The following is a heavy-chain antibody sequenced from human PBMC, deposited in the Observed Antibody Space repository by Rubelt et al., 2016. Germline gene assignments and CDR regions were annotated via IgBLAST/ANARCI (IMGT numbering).Heavy chain of an antibody. D-gene: IGHD2-21*01. CDR2: INEDGGQK. Sequence: EVQLLKSGGGLVQPGGSLRLSCVVSGFTFSDDWISWIRQAPGKGLEWVANINEDGGQKNYVDSVRGRFVIARDNAQDSVYMQMASLGVEDTARYYCGGEDHSCGQGTLVTVSS. J-gene: IGHJ4*02. V-gene: IGHV3-7*01. CDR1: GFTFSDDW. CDR3: GGEDHS.